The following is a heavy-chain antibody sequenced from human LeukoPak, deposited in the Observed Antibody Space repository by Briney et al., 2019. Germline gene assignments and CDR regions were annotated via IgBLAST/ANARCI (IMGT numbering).Heavy chain of an antibody. CDR2: IHYSGST. V-gene: IGHV4-59*01. CDR3: ARRVGDKDYFDY. D-gene: IGHD1-26*01. CDR1: GGSISSYY. J-gene: IGHJ4*02. Sequence: SETLSLTCTVSGGSISSYYWSWIRQPPGKGLEWIGYIHYSGSTNYNNSVKSRVTISVDTSKNQFSLKMSSVTAADTAVYYCARRVGDKDYFDYWGQGTLVTVSS.